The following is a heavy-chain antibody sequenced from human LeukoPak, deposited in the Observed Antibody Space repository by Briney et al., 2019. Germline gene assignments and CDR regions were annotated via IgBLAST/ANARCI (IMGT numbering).Heavy chain of an antibody. CDR1: SGSISSGDYY. CDR2: ISYTGTT. D-gene: IGHD2-21*02. Sequence: PSQTLSLTCTVSSGSISSGDYYWSWIRQPPGKGLEWIGYISYTGTTYYNPSLKSRVTISEDTSKNLFSLNLRSVTAADTAVYYCTRLGTAPFDYWGQGTLVTVSS. CDR3: TRLGTAPFDY. J-gene: IGHJ4*02. V-gene: IGHV4-30-4*08.